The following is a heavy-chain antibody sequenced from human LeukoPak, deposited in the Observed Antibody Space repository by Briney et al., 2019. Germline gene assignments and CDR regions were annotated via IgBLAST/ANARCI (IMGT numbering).Heavy chain of an antibody. D-gene: IGHD2-2*01. V-gene: IGHV1-2*02. CDR2: INPNRGGT. Sequence: GASVKVSCKASGYTFTGYYMHWVRQAPGQGLEWMGWINPNRGGTNYAQKFQGRVTMTRDTSISTAYVEMSRLRSDDTAVYYCARLEGDCSSTSCRTHKGFDYWGQGTLVTVSS. CDR3: ARLEGDCSSTSCRTHKGFDY. J-gene: IGHJ4*02. CDR1: GYTFTGYY.